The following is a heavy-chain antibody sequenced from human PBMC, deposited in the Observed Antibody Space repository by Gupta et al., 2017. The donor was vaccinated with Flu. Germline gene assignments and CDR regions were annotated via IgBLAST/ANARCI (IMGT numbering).Heavy chain of an antibody. CDR3: AKEGYCSSTSCYYFDY. J-gene: IGHJ4*02. Sequence: EVQLLESGGGLVQPGGSLRLSCAASGFNFSSYAMSWVRQAPGKGLEWVSAISGSGGSTYYADSVKGRFTISRDNSKNTLYLQMNSLRAEDTAVYYCAKEGYCSSTSCYYFDYWGQGTLVTVSS. CDR2: ISGSGGST. V-gene: IGHV3-23*01. D-gene: IGHD2-2*01. CDR1: GFNFSSYA.